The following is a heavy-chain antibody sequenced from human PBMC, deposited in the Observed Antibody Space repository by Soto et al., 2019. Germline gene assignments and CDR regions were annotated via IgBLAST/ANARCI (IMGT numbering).Heavy chain of an antibody. CDR3: ASLRVVDWANDYYYIGMDV. CDR2: VTANGGST. Sequence: EVQLLESGGGFVQPGGSLRLSCAATGFTFSVYAMTWVRQPPGKGLEWGSAVTANGGSTYAADSVKGRFTISRDNSKNTLFLQMKSLRDNATAVYYGASLRVVDWANDYYYIGMDVWGQGTTVTVSS. D-gene: IGHD3-9*01. V-gene: IGHV3-23*01. J-gene: IGHJ6*02. CDR1: GFTFSVYA.